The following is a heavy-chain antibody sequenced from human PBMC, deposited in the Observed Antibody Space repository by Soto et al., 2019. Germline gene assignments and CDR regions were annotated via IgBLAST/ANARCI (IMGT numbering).Heavy chain of an antibody. V-gene: IGHV3-53*01. Sequence: DVQLVESGGGLIQPGGSLRLSCAAFGLTVSGKKYMAWVRQAPGKGLEWVSGLYDVDGTYYADSVKGRFTTSGDSSKTIVYLQMDSLRPDNTAVYYCASWHLQEHAYDVWGQGTTVTVSS. CDR3: ASWHLQEHAYDV. D-gene: IGHD4-4*01. CDR2: LYDVDGT. J-gene: IGHJ3*01. CDR1: GLTVSGKKY.